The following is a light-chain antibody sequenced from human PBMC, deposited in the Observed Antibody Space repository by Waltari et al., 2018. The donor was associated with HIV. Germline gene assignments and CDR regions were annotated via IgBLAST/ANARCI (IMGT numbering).Light chain of an antibody. V-gene: IGLV10-54*04. J-gene: IGLJ2*01. CDR3: SAWDRSLSVVV. CDR1: SNNVGNQG. Sequence: QAGLTQSPSVSKGLRQTATLTCTGNSNNVGNQGATWLQQPQGHPPKPLSYSNNNRPSGISERFSASRSGNTASLTITGLQPEDEADYFCSAWDRSLSVVVFGGGTTLTVL. CDR2: SNN.